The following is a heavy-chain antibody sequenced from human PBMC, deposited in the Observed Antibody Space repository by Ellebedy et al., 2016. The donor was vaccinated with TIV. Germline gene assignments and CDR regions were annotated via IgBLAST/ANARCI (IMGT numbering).Heavy chain of an antibody. J-gene: IGHJ5*02. CDR1: GGTFSSYA. CDR3: ARAGDSSGYYLKGGWFDP. Sequence: SVKVSCKASGGTFSSYAISWVRQAPGQGLEWMGGIIPIFGTANYAQKFQGRVMITADEFTSTAYMELSSLTSEDTAVYYCARAGDSSGYYLKGGWFDPWGQGTLVTVSS. D-gene: IGHD3-22*01. V-gene: IGHV1-69*13. CDR2: IIPIFGTA.